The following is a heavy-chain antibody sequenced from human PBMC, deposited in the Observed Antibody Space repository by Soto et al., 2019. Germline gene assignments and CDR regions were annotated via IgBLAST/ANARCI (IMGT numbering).Heavy chain of an antibody. Sequence: EVQLVESGGGLVQRGGSLRLSCAASGFTVSNNYMSWVRQAPGKGLEWVSVIYDGGSTYYAESVKDRFTISRDNSKNTLYLQMNSRRAEDTAMYYCARGHYGSPPGYFDYWGQGTLVTVSS. J-gene: IGHJ4*02. CDR3: ARGHYGSPPGYFDY. D-gene: IGHD3-10*01. CDR2: IYDGGST. V-gene: IGHV3-66*01. CDR1: GFTVSNNY.